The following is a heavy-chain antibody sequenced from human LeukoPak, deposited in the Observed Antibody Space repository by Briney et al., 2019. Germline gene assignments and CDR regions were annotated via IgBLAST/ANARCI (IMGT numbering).Heavy chain of an antibody. CDR1: GFTFTNAW. CDR2: VKRRAAGGTI. Sequence: GGSLRLSCAASGFTFTNAWLSWVRQAPGKGLEWVGRVKRRAAGGTIDYAAPVKGRFTISRDDSKNTLFLQMNSLKTEDTAVYYCTTEYSVFAFDIWGQGTMVTVSS. V-gene: IGHV3-15*01. J-gene: IGHJ3*02. D-gene: IGHD5-18*01. CDR3: TTEYSVFAFDI.